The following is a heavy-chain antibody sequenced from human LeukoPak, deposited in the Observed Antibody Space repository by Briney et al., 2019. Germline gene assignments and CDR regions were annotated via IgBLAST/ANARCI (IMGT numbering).Heavy chain of an antibody. J-gene: IGHJ4*02. D-gene: IGHD7-27*01. CDR1: GYTFTSYD. V-gene: IGHV1-8*01. Sequence: GASVKVSCTASGYTFTSYDFNWVRQATGQRPEWMGWMSSNSGDTGYAQKFQDRVTMTRNTSISTAYMELSSLRSDDTAVYYCARGPPNWGYDYWGPGTLVTVSS. CDR3: ARGPPNWGYDY. CDR2: MSSNSGDT.